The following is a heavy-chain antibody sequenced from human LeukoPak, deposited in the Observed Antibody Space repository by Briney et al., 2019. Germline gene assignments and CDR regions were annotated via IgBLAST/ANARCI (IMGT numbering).Heavy chain of an antibody. CDR3: ATYYYDSSGEGFIDY. CDR1: GYTLTELS. Sequence: ASVKVSCKVSGYTLTELSMHWVRQAPGKGLGWMGGFDPEDGETIYAQKFQGRVTMTEDTSTDTAYMELSSLRSEDTAVYYCATYYYDSSGEGFIDYWGQGTLVTVSS. V-gene: IGHV1-24*01. J-gene: IGHJ4*02. D-gene: IGHD3-22*01. CDR2: FDPEDGET.